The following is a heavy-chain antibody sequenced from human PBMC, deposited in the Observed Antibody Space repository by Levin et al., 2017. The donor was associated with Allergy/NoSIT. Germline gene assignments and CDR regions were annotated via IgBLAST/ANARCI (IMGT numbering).Heavy chain of an antibody. CDR3: AKTPWDYESVYKPYDI. CDR1: GFTFHSYG. CDR2: ITSYSNYK. V-gene: IGHV3-21*04. J-gene: IGHJ3*02. D-gene: IGHD3-22*01. Sequence: GGSLRLSCAASGFTFHSYGMSWVRQAPGKGLEWVASITSYSNYKEYADAVKGRFTISRDNSKNTVHLQMNNLRADDTAIYYCAKTPWDYESVYKPYDIWGQGTVVAVSS.